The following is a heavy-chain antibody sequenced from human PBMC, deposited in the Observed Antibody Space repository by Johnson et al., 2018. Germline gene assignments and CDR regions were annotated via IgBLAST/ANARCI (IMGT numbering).Heavy chain of an antibody. V-gene: IGHV3-66*02. CDR2: IYRNGDT. Sequence: VQLLESGGGLVQPGGSLRLSCAASAVTVNINYMSWVRQAPGKGLEWVSSIYRNGDTYYAESVKGRFSISRDYSKNTLYLQMNSLRTEDTAVYYCANYMDVRGKGTTVTVSS. CDR3: ANYMDV. CDR1: AVTVNINY. J-gene: IGHJ6*03.